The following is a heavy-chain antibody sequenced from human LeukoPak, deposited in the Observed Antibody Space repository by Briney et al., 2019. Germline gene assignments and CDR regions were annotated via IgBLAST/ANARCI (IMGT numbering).Heavy chain of an antibody. D-gene: IGHD4-23*01. J-gene: IGHJ4*02. CDR3: ARGRPHGNAY. V-gene: IGHV3-30-3*01. CDR1: GFTFSTYT. CDR2: VSSDGSNK. Sequence: PGGSLRLSCAASGFTFSTYTMHWVRQAPDKGLEWVAGVSSDGSNKYYADSVKGRFTISRDNSKNTLYLQMNSLRPEDAAVYYCARGRPHGNAYWGQGTLVTVSS.